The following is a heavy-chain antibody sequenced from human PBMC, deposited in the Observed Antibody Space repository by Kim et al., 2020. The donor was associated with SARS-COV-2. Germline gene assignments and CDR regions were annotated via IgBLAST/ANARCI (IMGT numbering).Heavy chain of an antibody. Sequence: ASVKVSCKASGYTFTSYAMHWVRQAPGQRLEWMGWINAGNGNTKYSQKFQGRVTITRDTSASTAYMELSSLRSEDTAVYYCARDPSPLGVRGHSTDLNYFDYWGQGTLVTVSS. D-gene: IGHD3-10*01. J-gene: IGHJ4*02. V-gene: IGHV1-3*01. CDR3: ARDPSPLGVRGHSTDLNYFDY. CDR1: GYTFTSYA. CDR2: INAGNGNT.